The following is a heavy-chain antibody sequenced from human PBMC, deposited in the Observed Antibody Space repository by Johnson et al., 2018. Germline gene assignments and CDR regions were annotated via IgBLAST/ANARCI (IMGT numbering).Heavy chain of an antibody. CDR2: IWYDGSIK. CDR3: ASPMYSRAAFDI. CDR1: GFTFSSYG. V-gene: IGHV3-33*01. D-gene: IGHD6-13*01. J-gene: IGHJ3*02. Sequence: QVQLVQSGGGVVQPGRSLRLSCAASGFTFSSYGMHWVRQAPGKGLEWVAVIWYDGSIKYYADSVKGRFTTSRNKSKNTLYLQRKSLRAEDTAVYYWASPMYSRAAFDIWGQGTMVTVSS.